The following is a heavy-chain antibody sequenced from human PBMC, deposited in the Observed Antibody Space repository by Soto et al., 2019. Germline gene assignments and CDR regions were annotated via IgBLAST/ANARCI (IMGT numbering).Heavy chain of an antibody. CDR1: ACTVSSYT. Sequence: RLSCAAFACTVSSYTMSWYCQAPGKGLEWVSAIMGSGGSTYYADSVKGRFTISRDNPKKTLFLQMNSLRAEDTAIYYCAKKVNSGPGSQYFDYWGQGTLGTVSS. CDR2: IMGSGGST. CDR3: AKKVNSGPGSQYFDY. D-gene: IGHD3-10*01. V-gene: IGHV3-23*01. J-gene: IGHJ4*03.